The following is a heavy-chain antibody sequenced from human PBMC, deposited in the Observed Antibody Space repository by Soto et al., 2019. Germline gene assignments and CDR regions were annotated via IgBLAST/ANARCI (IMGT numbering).Heavy chain of an antibody. Sequence: QVQLVQSGAEVKKPGSSVKVSCKASGGTFSSYAISWVRQAPGQGLEWMGGIIPIFGTADYAQKFQGRVTMTADDLTRTAYMELGSRRSEDTAGYYCARHLGGNHYYYGMAVWGQRTTVTVSS. V-gene: IGHV1-69*12. CDR1: GGTFSSYA. CDR2: IIPIFGTA. D-gene: IGHD3-16*01. CDR3: ARHLGGNHYYYGMAV. J-gene: IGHJ6*02.